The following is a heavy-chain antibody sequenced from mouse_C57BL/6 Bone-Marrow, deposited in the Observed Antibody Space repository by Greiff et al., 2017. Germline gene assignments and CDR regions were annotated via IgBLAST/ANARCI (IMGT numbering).Heavy chain of an antibody. CDR2: IAPEIGDT. D-gene: IGHD2-14*01. CDR1: GFNIKDDY. V-gene: IGHV14-4*01. J-gene: IGHJ2*01. CDR3: SSLEGNYFDF. Sequence: EVQLQQSGAALVRPGASVKLSCTASGFNIKDDYLHWVKQRPEQGLEWIGWIAPEIGDTEYASKFQGKAPITSDTSSNTAYLQLSSLTSEDTAVYYCSSLEGNYFDFWGQGTPLTVAS.